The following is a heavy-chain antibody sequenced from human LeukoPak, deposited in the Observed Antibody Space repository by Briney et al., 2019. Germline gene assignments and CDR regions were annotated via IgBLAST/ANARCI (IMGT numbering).Heavy chain of an antibody. Sequence: SETLSLTCTVSGGSISGYYWGWIRQPPGKGLEGIGYVFSSGGTNYNASLSSRLTISVDTSKNQFSLKLTSVTAADTAVYYCARRLKLSSSWAYFDYWGQGTPVTVSS. D-gene: IGHD6-13*01. CDR3: ARRLKLSSSWAYFDY. CDR2: VFSSGGT. J-gene: IGHJ4*02. V-gene: IGHV4-59*08. CDR1: GGSISGYY.